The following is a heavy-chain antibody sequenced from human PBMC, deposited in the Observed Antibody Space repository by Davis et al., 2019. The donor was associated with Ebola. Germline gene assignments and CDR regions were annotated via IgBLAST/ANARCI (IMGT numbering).Heavy chain of an antibody. D-gene: IGHD3-10*01. CDR2: ISGSGGST. CDR3: AKDSYGSGSYHFDAFDI. J-gene: IGHJ3*02. V-gene: IGHV3-23*01. Sequence: GESLKISCAASGFTFSSYAMSWVRQAPGKGLEWVSAISGSGGSTYYADSVKGRFTISRDNSKNTLYLQMNSLRAEDTAVYYCAKDSYGSGSYHFDAFDIWGQGTMVTVSS. CDR1: GFTFSSYA.